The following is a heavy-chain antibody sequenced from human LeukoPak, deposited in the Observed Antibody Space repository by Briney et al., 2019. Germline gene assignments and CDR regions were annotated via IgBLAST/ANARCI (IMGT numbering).Heavy chain of an antibody. CDR3: ARYQYANYDTLDY. D-gene: IGHD3-22*01. CDR1: GYTFSSYD. V-gene: IGHV1-18*01. Sequence: ASVKVSCKAFGYTFSSYDINWVRQAPGQGLEWMGWISTYNGNTNYAQKFQGRVTMTTDTSTNTAYMELRSLRSDDTAVYYCARYQYANYDTLDYWGQGTLVTVSS. CDR2: ISTYNGNT. J-gene: IGHJ4*02.